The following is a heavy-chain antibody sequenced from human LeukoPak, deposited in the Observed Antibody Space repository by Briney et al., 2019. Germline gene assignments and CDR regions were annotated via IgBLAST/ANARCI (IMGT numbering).Heavy chain of an antibody. CDR3: ARDPGYCTNGVCYTDRYYFDY. CDR1: GYTFTDYY. V-gene: IGHV1-2*06. CDR2: INPNSGGT. D-gene: IGHD2-8*01. J-gene: IGHJ4*02. Sequence: ALVKVSCKTSGYTFTDYYIHWVRQAPGQGLEWMGRINPNSGGTNYAQKFQGRVTMTRDTPISTAYMELSRLRSDDTAVYYCARDPGYCTNGVCYTDRYYFDYWGQGTLVTVSS.